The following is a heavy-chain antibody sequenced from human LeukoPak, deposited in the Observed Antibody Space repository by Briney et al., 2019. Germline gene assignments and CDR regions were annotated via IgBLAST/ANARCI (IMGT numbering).Heavy chain of an antibody. CDR2: INPSGGST. CDR3: ARDPTAYSYGQNWFDP. D-gene: IGHD5-18*01. J-gene: IGHJ5*02. V-gene: IGHV1-46*01. CDR1: GYTFTGYY. Sequence: ASVKVSCKASGYTFTGYYMHWVRQAPGQGLEWMGIINPSGGSTSYAQKFQGRVTMTRDTSTSTVYMELSSLRSEDTAVYYCARDPTAYSYGQNWFDPWGQGTLVTVSS.